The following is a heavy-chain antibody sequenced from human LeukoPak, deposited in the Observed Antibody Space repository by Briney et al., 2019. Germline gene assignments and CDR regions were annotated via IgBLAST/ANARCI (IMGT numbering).Heavy chain of an antibody. J-gene: IGHJ3*02. CDR3: ARLQSIAAAAYDAFDI. Sequence: SETLSLTCTVSGGSISSYYWSWIRQPPGKGLEWIGYIYYSGSINYNPSLKSRVTISVDTSKNQFSLKLSSVTAADTAVYYCARLQSIAAAAYDAFDIWGQGTMVTVSS. V-gene: IGHV4-59*08. CDR1: GGSISSYY. D-gene: IGHD6-13*01. CDR2: IYYSGSI.